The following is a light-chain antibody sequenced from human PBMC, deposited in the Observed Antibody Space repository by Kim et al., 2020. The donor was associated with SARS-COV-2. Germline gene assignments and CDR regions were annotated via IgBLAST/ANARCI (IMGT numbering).Light chain of an antibody. CDR2: QAS. J-gene: IGKJ1*01. CDR1: QSISGW. CDR3: QKYDSYPRT. V-gene: IGKV1-5*03. Sequence: DIQMTQSPSTLSAFVGDRVTITCRATQSISGWLAWYQQKPGKAPKLLIYQASGLESGVPSRFSGSGSGTEFTLTISSLQPDDFATYYCQKYDSYPRTFGQGTKVDIK.